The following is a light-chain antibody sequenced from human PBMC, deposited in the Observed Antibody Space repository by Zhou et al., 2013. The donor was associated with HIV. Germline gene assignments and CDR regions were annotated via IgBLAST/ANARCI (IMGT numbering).Light chain of an antibody. CDR2: AAS. CDR1: QTVFDF. CDR3: QQLNSYLTWT. Sequence: DIQLTQSPSTLSASVGDEVTITCRTSQTVFDFLAWYQQKPGRAPKLLIYAASTLQSGVPSRFSGSGSGTEFTLTISSLQPEDFATYYCQQLNSYLTWTFGQGTKVEIK. J-gene: IGKJ1*01. V-gene: IGKV1-9*01.